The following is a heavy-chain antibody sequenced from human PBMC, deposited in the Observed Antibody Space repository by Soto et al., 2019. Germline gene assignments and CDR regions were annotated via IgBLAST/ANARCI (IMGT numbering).Heavy chain of an antibody. CDR2: IIPLFGTT. CDR1: GGTFSSYG. D-gene: IGHD6-13*01. Sequence: SVKVSCKASGGTFSSYGISWMRQAPGRGLERMGGIIPLFGTTNYAQKFRGRVTVTADESTSTVYMELRSLRFEDTAVYYCARAHGSSWYNWFDPWGQGTLVTVSS. CDR3: ARAHGSSWYNWFDP. V-gene: IGHV1-69*13. J-gene: IGHJ5*02.